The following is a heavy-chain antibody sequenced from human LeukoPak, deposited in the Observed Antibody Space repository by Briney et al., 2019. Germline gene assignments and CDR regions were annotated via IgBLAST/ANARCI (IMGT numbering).Heavy chain of an antibody. CDR1: GFTFSGNG. CDR2: IRYDGTNT. D-gene: IGHD3-10*01. CDR3: AKGPAMVRGTFDP. V-gene: IGHV3-30*02. Sequence: GGSLRLSCTTSGFTFSGNGMHWVRQAPGKGLEWVAFIRYDGTNTYYADSVKGRFTISRDYSKNTLYLQMNSLRTEETVVYYCAKGPAMVRGTFDPWGQGTLVTVSS. J-gene: IGHJ5*02.